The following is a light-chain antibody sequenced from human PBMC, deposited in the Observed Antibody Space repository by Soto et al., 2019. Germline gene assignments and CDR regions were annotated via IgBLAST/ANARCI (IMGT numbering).Light chain of an antibody. Sequence: EIVMTQSPATLSVSPGERATLSCRASQNVGNNLVWYQQKPGQAPRLLIYGASTRAAGIPARFSGSGSGTDFTLTISSLEPEDFVVYYCHQRSNWPLTFGGGTKVEIK. CDR3: HQRSNWPLT. J-gene: IGKJ4*01. CDR2: GAS. CDR1: QNVGNN. V-gene: IGKV3-15*01.